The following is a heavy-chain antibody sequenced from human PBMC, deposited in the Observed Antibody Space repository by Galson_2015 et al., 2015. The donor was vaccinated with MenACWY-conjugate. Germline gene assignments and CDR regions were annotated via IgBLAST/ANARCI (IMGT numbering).Heavy chain of an antibody. CDR1: GFSLSNSRMG. D-gene: IGHD3-22*01. Sequence: PALVKPTQTLTLTCTVSGFSLSNSRMGVSWIRQPPGKALEWLANIFSNDAKSYSTSLKSRLTISKDTSKSQVVLTMTNMDPVDTATYYCARMRYYYDSSGYPGGYWYFDLWGRGTLVTVSS. J-gene: IGHJ2*01. CDR2: IFSNDAK. V-gene: IGHV2-26*01. CDR3: ARMRYYYDSSGYPGGYWYFDL.